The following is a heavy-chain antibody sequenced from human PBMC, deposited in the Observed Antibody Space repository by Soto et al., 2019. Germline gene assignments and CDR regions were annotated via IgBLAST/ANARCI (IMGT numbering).Heavy chain of an antibody. V-gene: IGHV1-8*01. CDR1: GYTFTSYD. CDR2: MNPNSGNT. D-gene: IGHD5-12*01. J-gene: IGHJ4*02. Sequence: ASLKRSTTAYGYTFTSYDINCLRKATGQGLEWMGWMNPNSGNTGYAQKFQGRVTMTRNTSISTAYMELSSLRSEDTAVYYCARNLYSGYDYGYWGQGTLVTSPQ. CDR3: ARNLYSGYDYGY.